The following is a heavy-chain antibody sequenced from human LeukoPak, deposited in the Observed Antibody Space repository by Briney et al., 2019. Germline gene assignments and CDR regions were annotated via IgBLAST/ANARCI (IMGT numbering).Heavy chain of an antibody. CDR1: GFTFSLYS. D-gene: IGHD3-16*01. CDR3: ARDGGGDY. V-gene: IGHV3-48*01. CDR2: ITSGSSTI. J-gene: IGHJ4*02. Sequence: GGSLRLSCAASGFTFSLYSMNWVRQAPGKGLEWVSYITSGSSTIYYADSVRGRFTVSRDNAKNSLFLQMNSLRAEDTAVYYCARDGGGDYWGQGTLVTVSS.